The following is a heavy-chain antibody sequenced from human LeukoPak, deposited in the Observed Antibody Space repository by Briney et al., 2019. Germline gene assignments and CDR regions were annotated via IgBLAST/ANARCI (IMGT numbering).Heavy chain of an antibody. CDR2: IYSGGST. Sequence: PGGSLRLSCAASGFTFSSYGMSWVRQAPGKGLEWVSVIYSGGSTYYADSVKGRFTISRDDSKNTVFLQLNSLRGEDTAIYYCARSRYLDWGGAFDMWGQGTMVTVSS. D-gene: IGHD3-9*01. J-gene: IGHJ3*02. V-gene: IGHV3-66*01. CDR3: ARSRYLDWGGAFDM. CDR1: GFTFSSYG.